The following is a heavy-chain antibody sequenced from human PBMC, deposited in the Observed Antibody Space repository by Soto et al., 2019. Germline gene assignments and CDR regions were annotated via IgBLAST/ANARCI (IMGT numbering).Heavy chain of an antibody. D-gene: IGHD4-17*01. CDR3: ARHGVDYGDYASYYYYGMDV. Sequence: QVQLQESGPGLVKPSETLSLTCTVSGGSISSSTYYWGWIRQPPGKGLEWIGFIYYSGSAYYNPSLNSRVTISIDTSKNQFSLKLTSVPAADTAVFYCARHGVDYGDYASYYYYGMDVWGRGTTVTVSS. V-gene: IGHV4-39*01. CDR1: GGSISSSTYY. CDR2: IYYSGSA. J-gene: IGHJ6*02.